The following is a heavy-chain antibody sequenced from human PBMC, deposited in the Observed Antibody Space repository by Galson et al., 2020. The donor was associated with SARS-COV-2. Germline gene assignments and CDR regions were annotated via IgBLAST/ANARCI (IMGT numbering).Heavy chain of an antibody. Sequence: SETLSLTCNVSGGSISRSNYCWGWIRQPPGKGLEWIGSMYYSGSTYHNPSLRSRVTMSVDTSKNQFSLRLTSVTAADTAVYYCARRVVPTHMDWYFDLWGRGTLVTVSS. V-gene: IGHV4-39*01. CDR2: MYYSGST. D-gene: IGHD2-2*01. CDR3: ARRVVPTHMDWYFDL. CDR1: GGSISRSNYC. J-gene: IGHJ2*01.